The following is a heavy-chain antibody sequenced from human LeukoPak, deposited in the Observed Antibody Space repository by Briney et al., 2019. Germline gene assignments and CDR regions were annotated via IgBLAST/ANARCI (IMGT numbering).Heavy chain of an antibody. CDR2: INQDGSEH. J-gene: IGHJ5*02. CDR1: GFTFSSYW. Sequence: GGSLRLSCAASGFTFSSYWMNWVRQAPGKGLEWVAIINQDGSEHYYVDSVKGRFTISRDNAKNSLYLQMDSLRAEDTAVYYCARRSEGISSSGCFDPWGQGTLVTVSS. V-gene: IGHV3-7*01. CDR3: ARRSEGISSSGCFDP. D-gene: IGHD6-6*01.